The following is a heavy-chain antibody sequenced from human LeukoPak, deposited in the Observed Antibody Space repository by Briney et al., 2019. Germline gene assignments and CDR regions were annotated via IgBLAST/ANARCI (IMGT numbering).Heavy chain of an antibody. CDR1: GFTFSGYS. Sequence: GRSLRLSCGASGFTFSGYSMNWVRQAPGKGLGWVSSISTSSSYIYYADSVKGRFTISRDNAKKSLYLQMNSLKVEDTAVYYCAKDRVGGALEFWGQGTLATVSS. V-gene: IGHV3-21*01. J-gene: IGHJ4*02. D-gene: IGHD2-21*01. CDR3: AKDRVGGALEF. CDR2: ISTSSSYI.